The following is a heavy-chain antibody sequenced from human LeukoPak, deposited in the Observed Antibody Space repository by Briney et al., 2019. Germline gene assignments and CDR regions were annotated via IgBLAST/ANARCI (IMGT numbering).Heavy chain of an antibody. Sequence: PGGSLRLSCAASGFTFSDYYMGWIRQAPGKGLEWVSYISSSGSTIYYADSVKGRFTISRDNAKNSLYLQMNSLRAEDTAVYYCARDWHYYYYYMDVWGKGTTVTVSS. V-gene: IGHV3-11*01. J-gene: IGHJ6*03. CDR1: GFTFSDYY. CDR2: ISSSGSTI. CDR3: ARDWHYYYYYMDV.